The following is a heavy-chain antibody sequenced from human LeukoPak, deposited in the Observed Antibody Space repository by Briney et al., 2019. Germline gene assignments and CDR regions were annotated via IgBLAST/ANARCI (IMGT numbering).Heavy chain of an antibody. CDR3: ARDLDWILFDY. CDR1: GFTFSTYW. Sequence: GGSLRLSCAASGFTFSTYWMHWVRHAPGKGLVWVARIRPEGTTTAYADSVKGRFTISRDNAKNTLFLQMNSLSAEDTAVYYCARDLDWILFDYWGQGTLATVSS. J-gene: IGHJ4*02. D-gene: IGHD3-9*01. V-gene: IGHV3-74*03. CDR2: IRPEGTTT.